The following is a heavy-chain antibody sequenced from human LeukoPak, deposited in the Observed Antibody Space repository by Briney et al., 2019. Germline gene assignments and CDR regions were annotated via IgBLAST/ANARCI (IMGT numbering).Heavy chain of an antibody. V-gene: IGHV3-66*01. CDR1: GFTVSSNY. J-gene: IGHJ3*02. D-gene: IGHD1-26*01. CDR2: IYSGGST. Sequence: GGSLRLSCAASGFTVSSNYMSWVCQAPGKGLEWVSVIYSGGSTYYADSVKGRFTISRDNSKNTLYLQMNSLRAEDTAVYYCAIVGATDAFDIWGQGTMVTVSS. CDR3: AIVGATDAFDI.